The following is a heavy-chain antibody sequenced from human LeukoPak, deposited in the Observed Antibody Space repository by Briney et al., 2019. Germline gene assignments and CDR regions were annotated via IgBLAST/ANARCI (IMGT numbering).Heavy chain of an antibody. J-gene: IGHJ4*02. CDR3: AKDQSSSSWLMDY. V-gene: IGHV3-23*01. CDR1: GFTFSSYA. CDR2: ISGSGGST. Sequence: PGGSLRLSCAASGFTFSSYAMHWVRQAPGKGLEWVSAISGSGGSTYYADSVKGRFTISRDNSKNTLYLQMNSLRAEDTAVYYCAKDQSSSSWLMDYWGQGTLVTVSS. D-gene: IGHD6-13*01.